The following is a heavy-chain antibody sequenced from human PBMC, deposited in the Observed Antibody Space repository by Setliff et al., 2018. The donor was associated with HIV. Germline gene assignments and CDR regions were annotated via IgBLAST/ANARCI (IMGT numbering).Heavy chain of an antibody. J-gene: IGHJ6*03. V-gene: IGHV4-39*02. CDR2: T. CDR3: ARDRGGAAAGGYYYMDV. Sequence: SETLSLTCTVSGGSISSSSYYWGWIRQPPGKGLEWIGSTYYNPSLKSRVTISVDTSKNQFSLKLSSVTAADTAVYYCARDRGGAAAGGYYYMDVWGKGTTVTVSS. CDR1: GGSISSSSYY. D-gene: IGHD6-13*01.